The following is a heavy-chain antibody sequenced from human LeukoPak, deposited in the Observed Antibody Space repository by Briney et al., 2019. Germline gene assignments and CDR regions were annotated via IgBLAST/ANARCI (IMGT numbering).Heavy chain of an antibody. D-gene: IGHD2-8*02. Sequence: QPGGSLRLSCVASGFTYKMYAMSWVRHAPGKRLEWVSTFSGPMETTYYAPSVRGRFTMSRDNSKNTLSLQMNSLRAEDTAIYYCAKASLGSCTGARCYHFDNWGQGTLVTVSS. CDR1: GFTYKMYA. J-gene: IGHJ4*02. V-gene: IGHV3-23*01. CDR3: AKASLGSCTGARCYHFDN. CDR2: FSGPMETT.